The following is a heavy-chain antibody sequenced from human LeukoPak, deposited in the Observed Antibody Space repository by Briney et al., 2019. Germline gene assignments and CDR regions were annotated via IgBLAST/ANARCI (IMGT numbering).Heavy chain of an antibody. Sequence: GSLRLSCAASGFTFSSYEMNWVRQAPGKGLEWVSYISSSGSTIYYADSVKGRFTISRDNAKNSLYLQMNSLRAEDTAVYYCARAYSSSWYDFWGQGTLVTVSS. CDR1: GFTFSSYE. CDR2: ISSSGSTI. J-gene: IGHJ5*01. CDR3: ARAYSSSWYDF. V-gene: IGHV3-48*03. D-gene: IGHD6-13*01.